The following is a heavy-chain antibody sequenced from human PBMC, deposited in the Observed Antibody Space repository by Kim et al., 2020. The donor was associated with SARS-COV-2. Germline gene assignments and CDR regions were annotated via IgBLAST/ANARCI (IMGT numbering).Heavy chain of an antibody. CDR3: ASGAGGSGSYYNPGNFQH. V-gene: IGHV4-31*03. CDR1: GGSISSGGYY. CDR2: IYYSGST. J-gene: IGHJ1*01. D-gene: IGHD3-10*01. Sequence: SETLSLTCTVSGGSISSGGYYWSWIRQHPGKGLEWIGYIYYSGSTYYNPSLKSRVTISVDTSKNQFSLKLSSVTAADTAVYYCASGAGGSGSYYNPGNFQHWGQGTLVTVSS.